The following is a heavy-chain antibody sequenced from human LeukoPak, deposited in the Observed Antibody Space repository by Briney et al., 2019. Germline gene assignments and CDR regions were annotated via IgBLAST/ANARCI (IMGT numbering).Heavy chain of an antibody. CDR3: AGVSDRDTSFDY. CDR2: ICYSGST. J-gene: IGHJ4*02. CDR1: GGSISSYY. V-gene: IGHV4-59*01. Sequence: SETLSLTCTVSGGSISSYYWSWIRQPPGKGLERIGYICYSGSTNYNPSLKSRVTISVDTSKNQFSLKLSSVTAADTGVYYCAGVSDRDTSFDYWGQGTLVTVSS. D-gene: IGHD3-10*01.